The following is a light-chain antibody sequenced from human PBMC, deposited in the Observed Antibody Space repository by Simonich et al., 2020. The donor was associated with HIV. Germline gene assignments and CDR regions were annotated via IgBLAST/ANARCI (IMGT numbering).Light chain of an antibody. CDR3: MQGTHLLT. Sequence: VMTQSPLSLPVTLGQPASISCRSSQSLVHSDGHTYLNWFQQRPGQSPRSLIYKVSNRDSGVPDRFSGSGSGTDFTLKISRVETEDVGVYFCMQGTHLLTFGGGTKVEIK. CDR2: KVS. J-gene: IGKJ4*01. V-gene: IGKV2-30*02. CDR1: QSLVHSDGHTY.